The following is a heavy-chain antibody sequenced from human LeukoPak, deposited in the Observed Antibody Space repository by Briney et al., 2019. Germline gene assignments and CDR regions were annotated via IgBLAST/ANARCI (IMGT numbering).Heavy chain of an antibody. Sequence: SETLSLTCTVSGDSISTYYWSWIRQPPGKGLEWIGYIYYRVTSDYNPSLKSRVTMSVDMSTRQISLKLSSVTAADTAVYYCARYYYDYVWGSYSFDYWGQGTLVTVSS. V-gene: IGHV4-59*01. J-gene: IGHJ4*02. CDR2: IYYRVTS. CDR1: GDSISTYY. CDR3: ARYYYDYVWGSYSFDY. D-gene: IGHD3-16*01.